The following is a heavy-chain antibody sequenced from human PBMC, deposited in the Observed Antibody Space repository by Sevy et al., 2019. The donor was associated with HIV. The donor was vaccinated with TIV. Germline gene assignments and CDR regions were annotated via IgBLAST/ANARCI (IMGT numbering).Heavy chain of an antibody. CDR1: AYTFTTYY. CDR3: ARSASCGGDCYYFDY. D-gene: IGHD2-21*02. V-gene: IGHV1-46*01. Sequence: ASVKVSCKAFAYTFTTYYMHWVRQAPGQGLEWMGIINPGGGSTSYTQKFQGRVTMARDTSTSTVYMELSSLRPDDTAVYYCARSASCGGDCYYFDYWGLGTLVTVSS. CDR2: INPGGGST. J-gene: IGHJ4*02.